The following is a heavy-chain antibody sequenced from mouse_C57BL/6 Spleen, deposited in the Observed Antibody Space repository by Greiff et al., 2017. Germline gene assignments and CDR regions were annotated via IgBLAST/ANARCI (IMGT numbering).Heavy chain of an antibody. V-gene: IGHV14-2*01. CDR1: GFNIKDYY. J-gene: IGHJ4*01. Sequence: EVMLVESGAELVKPGASVKLSCTASGFNIKDYYMHWVKQRTEQGLEWIGRIDPEDGETKYAPKFQGKATITADTSSNTAYLQLSSLTSEDTAVYYCSYSNYGGYAMDYWGQGTSVTVSS. CDR3: SYSNYGGYAMDY. D-gene: IGHD2-5*01. CDR2: IDPEDGET.